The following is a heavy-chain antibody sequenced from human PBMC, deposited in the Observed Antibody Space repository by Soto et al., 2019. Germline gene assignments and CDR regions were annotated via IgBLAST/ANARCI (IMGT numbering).Heavy chain of an antibody. V-gene: IGHV1-69*06. CDR1: GGTSSSYA. Sequence: QVQLVQSGAEVKQPGSSVKVSCKASGGTSSSYAISWVRQAPGQGLEWMGGIIPIFGTANYAQKFQGRVTITADKSTSTAYMELSSLRSEDTAVYYCARDYYGSGSHRYNWFDPWGQGTLVTVSS. CDR3: ARDYYGSGSHRYNWFDP. J-gene: IGHJ5*02. D-gene: IGHD3-10*01. CDR2: IIPIFGTA.